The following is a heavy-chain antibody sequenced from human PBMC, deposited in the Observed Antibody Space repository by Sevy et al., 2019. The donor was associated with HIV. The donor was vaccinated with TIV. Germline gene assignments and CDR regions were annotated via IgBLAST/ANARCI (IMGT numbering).Heavy chain of an antibody. J-gene: IGHJ4*02. D-gene: IGHD3-22*01. CDR2: FDPEDDET. CDR3: ATTKDYYESSGSPFDY. CDR1: GYTLSQLS. V-gene: IGHV1-24*01. Sequence: ASVKVSCKVSGYTLSQLSMHWVRQAPGKGLEWMGSFDPEDDETIFAQKFQDRVTMTADTSTDTAYMELSRLRSEDTAVYYCATTKDYYESSGSPFDYWGQGTLVTVSS.